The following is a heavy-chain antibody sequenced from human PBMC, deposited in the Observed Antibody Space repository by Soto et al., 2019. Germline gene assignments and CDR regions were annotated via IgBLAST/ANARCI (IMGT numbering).Heavy chain of an antibody. CDR2: IYFIGSS. CDR1: GGSISSISSY. Sequence: PSETLSLTCSVSGGSISSISSYWGWIRQPPGKGLQWIGSIYFIGSSYSNPSLQSRVTISVDTSSDRCSLKLTSVTAADPALYFCARQYDRPDSTSWGKVVLVT. CDR3: ARQYDRPDSTS. V-gene: IGHV4-39*01. D-gene: IGHD1-1*01. J-gene: IGHJ5*02.